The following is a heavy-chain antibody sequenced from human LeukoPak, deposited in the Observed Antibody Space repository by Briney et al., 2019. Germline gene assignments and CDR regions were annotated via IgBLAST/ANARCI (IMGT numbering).Heavy chain of an antibody. Sequence: ASVKVSCKASGYTFTGYYIHWVRQAPGQGLEWMGWINPNSGGTNYAQKFQGRVTMTRDTSISTAYMELSRLRSDDTAVYYCARTAGAYYYMDVWGKGTTLSVSS. J-gene: IGHJ6*03. CDR2: INPNSGGT. V-gene: IGHV1-2*02. CDR1: GYTFTGYY. D-gene: IGHD6-19*01. CDR3: ARTAGAYYYMDV.